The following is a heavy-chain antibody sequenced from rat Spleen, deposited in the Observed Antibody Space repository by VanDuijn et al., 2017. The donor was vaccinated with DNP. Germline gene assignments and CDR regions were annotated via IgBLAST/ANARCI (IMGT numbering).Heavy chain of an antibody. D-gene: IGHD1-6*01. CDR2: INSAGNT. Sequence: EVQLQESGPGLVKPSQSLSLTCSVTGYSITTSYRWHWIRKFPGNKLEWMGSINSAGNTNYNPSLKSRISITRDTSKNQFFLQVNSVTTDDTATYYCTRGDILRSFDYWGQGVMVTVSS. V-gene: IGHV3-3*01. J-gene: IGHJ2*01. CDR1: GYSITTSYR. CDR3: TRGDILRSFDY.